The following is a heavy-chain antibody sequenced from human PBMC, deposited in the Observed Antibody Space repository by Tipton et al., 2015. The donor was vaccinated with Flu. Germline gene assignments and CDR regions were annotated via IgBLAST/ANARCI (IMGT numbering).Heavy chain of an antibody. J-gene: IGHJ4*02. D-gene: IGHD1-26*01. CDR2: VHHSGSR. CDR1: GDSIRSDYF. CDR3: ARLEVVVGATGGQGDY. Sequence: TLSLTCSVSGDSIRSDYFWGWSRQPPGKGLEWIGNVHHSGSRYYNPSLRSRVTISVDTSKNQFSLKLSSVTAADTAVYYCARLEVVVGATGGQGDYWGQGTLVTVSS. V-gene: IGHV4-38-2*01.